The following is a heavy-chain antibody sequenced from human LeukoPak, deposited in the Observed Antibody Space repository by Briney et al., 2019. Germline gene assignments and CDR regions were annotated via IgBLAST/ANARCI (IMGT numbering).Heavy chain of an antibody. J-gene: IGHJ4*02. Sequence: GGSLRLSCAASGFTFGDYWMHWVRQAPGKGLVWVSRINTDGSSTSDADSVRGRVTISRDNGKSTLHLQMNSLSAEDTAVYYCAGAGYCSGGSCYFDYWGQGTQVIVSS. CDR2: INTDGSST. CDR3: AGAGYCSGGSCYFDY. D-gene: IGHD2-15*01. V-gene: IGHV3-74*01. CDR1: GFTFGDYW.